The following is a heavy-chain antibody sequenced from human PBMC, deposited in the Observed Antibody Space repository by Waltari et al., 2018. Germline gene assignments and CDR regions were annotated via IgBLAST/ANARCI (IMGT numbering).Heavy chain of an antibody. Sequence: EVQLVESGGGLIQPGGSLSLSCAASGFTVRGKYMIWVRQAPGKGLECVSVIYSGGSTYYADSVKGRVAISRDTSTNTLYLQMNSLRAEDTAVYYCGSGSAWYGYFDLWGRGTLVTVSS. J-gene: IGHJ2*01. V-gene: IGHV3-53*01. CDR1: GFTVRGKY. CDR2: IYSGGST. CDR3: GSGSAWYGYFDL. D-gene: IGHD6-19*01.